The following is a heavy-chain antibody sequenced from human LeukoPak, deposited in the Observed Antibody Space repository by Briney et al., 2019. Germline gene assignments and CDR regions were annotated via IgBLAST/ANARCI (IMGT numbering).Heavy chain of an antibody. Sequence: PSETLSLTCTVSGDSITSYYWSWIRQPPGKGLEWIGYIYYTGNTNYNPSLKSRVTISVDTSKNQLSLKLSSVTAADTAVYYCAKAIVGATFDPWGQGTLVTVSS. CDR1: GDSITSYY. D-gene: IGHD1-26*01. CDR3: AKAIVGATFDP. CDR2: IYYTGNT. V-gene: IGHV4-59*01. J-gene: IGHJ5*02.